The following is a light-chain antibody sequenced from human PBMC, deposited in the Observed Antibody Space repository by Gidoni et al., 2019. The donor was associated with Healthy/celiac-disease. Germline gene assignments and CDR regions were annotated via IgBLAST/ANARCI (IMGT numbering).Light chain of an antibody. CDR1: QSVSSSY. J-gene: IGKJ5*01. CDR3: QQYGSPIT. CDR2: GAS. Sequence: EIVLTQSPGTLSLSPGARATLSCRASQSVSSSYLAWYQQKPGQAPRLLIYGASSRATGIPDSFSGSGSGTDFTLTISRLEPEDFAVYYCQQYGSPITFGQGTRLEIK. V-gene: IGKV3-20*01.